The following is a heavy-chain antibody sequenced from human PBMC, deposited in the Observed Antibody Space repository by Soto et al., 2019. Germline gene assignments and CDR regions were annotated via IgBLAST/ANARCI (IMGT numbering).Heavy chain of an antibody. CDR2: INHSGST. V-gene: IGHV4-34*01. CDR3: ARGRPNYYYYGMDV. J-gene: IGHJ6*02. Sequence: SETLSLTCAVYGGSFSGYYWSWIRQPPGKGLEWIGEINHSGSTNYNPSLKSRVTISVDTSKNQFSLKLSSVTAADTAVYYCARGRPNYYYYGMDVWGQGTTVTVSS. CDR1: GGSFSGYY.